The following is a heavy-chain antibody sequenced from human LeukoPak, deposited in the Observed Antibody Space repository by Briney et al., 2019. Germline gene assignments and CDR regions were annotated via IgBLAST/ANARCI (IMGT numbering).Heavy chain of an antibody. V-gene: IGHV3-48*03. D-gene: IGHD2-2*01. CDR1: GFTFSSYE. CDR2: ISSSGSTI. CDR3: AREVVPAALYYYYYYGMDV. J-gene: IGHJ6*04. Sequence: QPGGSLRVSCAASGFTFSSYEMNWVRQAPGKGLEWVSYISSSGSTIYYADSVKGRFTISRDNAKNSLYLQMNSLRAEDTAVYYCAREVVPAALYYYYYYGMDVWGKGTTVTVSS.